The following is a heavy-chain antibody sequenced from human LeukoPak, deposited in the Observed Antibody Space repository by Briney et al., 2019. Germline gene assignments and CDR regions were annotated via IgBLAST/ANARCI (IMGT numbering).Heavy chain of an antibody. CDR1: GFTFSNYA. CDR3: ARRPPALGAFDI. CDR2: IYYSDSGKM. V-gene: IGHV4-39*01. J-gene: IGHJ3*02. Sequence: TGGSLRLSCAASGFTFSNYAMSWIRQSPGKGLEWIGSIYYSDSGKMYYNPSLKSRVTMSADTSKNQFSLRVNSVTAADTAVYYCARRPPALGAFDIWGQGTMVSVSS.